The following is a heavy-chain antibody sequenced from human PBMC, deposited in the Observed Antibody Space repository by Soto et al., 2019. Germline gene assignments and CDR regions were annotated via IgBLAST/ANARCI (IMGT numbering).Heavy chain of an antibody. Sequence: SETLSLTCTVSGGSISSYYWSWIRQPPGKGLEWIGYIYYSGSTDYNPSLKSRVTISVDTSKNQFSLKLSSVTAADTAVYYCAREQSLKYFDYWGQGTLVTVSS. J-gene: IGHJ4*02. CDR2: IYYSGST. CDR3: AREQSLKYFDY. CDR1: GGSISSYY. V-gene: IGHV4-59*01.